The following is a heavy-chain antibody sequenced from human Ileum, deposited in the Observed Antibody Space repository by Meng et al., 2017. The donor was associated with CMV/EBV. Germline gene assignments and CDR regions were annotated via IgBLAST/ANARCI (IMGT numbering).Heavy chain of an antibody. CDR1: GFTFSSYG. Sequence: GESLKISCAASGFTFSSYGMNWVRQAPGKGLEWVAYTRSSSSFTYHADSVRGRFSMSRDIANNSLYLQMNSLRVEDTAVYYCARHQNPVLAVPKYYYVMNVWGQGTTVTVSS. CDR2: TRSSSSFT. D-gene: IGHD1-14*01. V-gene: IGHV3-21*06. CDR3: ARHQNPVLAVPKYYYVMNV. J-gene: IGHJ6*02.